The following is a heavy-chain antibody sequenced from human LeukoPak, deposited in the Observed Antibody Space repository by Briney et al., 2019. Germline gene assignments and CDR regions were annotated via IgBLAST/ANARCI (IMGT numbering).Heavy chain of an antibody. J-gene: IGHJ4*02. CDR1: GGSISSLY. CDR2: IYYTGST. D-gene: IGHD6-6*01. CDR3: ARHRAYSSSSPFDY. Sequence: KPSETLSLTCSVSGGSISSLYWSWIRQPPGKGLEGIGYIYYTGSTNYNPSLKSRVTMFVDMSKNQFSLRRSSVTAADTAVYYCARHRAYSSSSPFDYWGQGTLVTVSS. V-gene: IGHV4-59*08.